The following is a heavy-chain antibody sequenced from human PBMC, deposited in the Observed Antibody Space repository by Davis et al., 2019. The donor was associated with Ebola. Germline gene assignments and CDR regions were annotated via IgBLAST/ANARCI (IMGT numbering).Heavy chain of an antibody. Sequence: SETLSLTCTVSGYSISSGGYYWSWIRQHPGKGLEWIGSIYYSGSTYYNPSLKSRVTISVDTSKNQFSLKLSSVTAADTAVYYCATLIAVPFDYWGQGTLVTVSS. D-gene: IGHD6-19*01. CDR3: ATLIAVPFDY. CDR2: IYYSGST. CDR1: GYSISSGGYY. V-gene: IGHV4-39*01. J-gene: IGHJ4*02.